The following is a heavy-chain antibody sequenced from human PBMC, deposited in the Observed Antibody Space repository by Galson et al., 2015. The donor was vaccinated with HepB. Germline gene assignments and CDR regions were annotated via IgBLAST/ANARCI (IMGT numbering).Heavy chain of an antibody. CDR3: ARNVVVPAAMRGVLDY. J-gene: IGHJ4*02. V-gene: IGHV4-4*02. CDR2: IYHSGST. Sequence: ETLSLTCAVSGGSISSSNWWSWVRQPPGKGLEWIGEIYHSGSTNYNPSLKSRVTISVDKSKNQFSLKLSSVTAADTAVYYCARNVVVPAAMRGVLDYWGQGTLVTVPS. D-gene: IGHD2-2*01. CDR1: GGSISSSNW.